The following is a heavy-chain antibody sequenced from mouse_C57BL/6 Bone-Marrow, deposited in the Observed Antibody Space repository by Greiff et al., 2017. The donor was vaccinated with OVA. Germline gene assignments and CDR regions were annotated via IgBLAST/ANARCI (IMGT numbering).Heavy chain of an antibody. V-gene: IGHV1-69*01. Sequence: VQLQQPGAELVMPGASVKLSCKASGYTFTSYWMHWVKQRPGQGLEWIGEIDPSDSYTNYNQKFKGKSTLTVDKSSSTAYMQLSSLTSEDSAVHYCARETHYYGSTDYAMDYWGQGTSVTVSS. CDR1: GYTFTSYW. CDR3: ARETHYYGSTDYAMDY. CDR2: IDPSDSYT. D-gene: IGHD1-1*01. J-gene: IGHJ4*01.